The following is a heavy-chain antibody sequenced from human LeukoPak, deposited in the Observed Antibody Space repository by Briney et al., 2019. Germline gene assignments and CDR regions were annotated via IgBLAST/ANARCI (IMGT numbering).Heavy chain of an antibody. J-gene: IGHJ6*02. D-gene: IGHD6-13*01. CDR3: ASGQQLVRDYYGMDV. CDR1: GFTFSSYA. V-gene: IGHV3-23*01. CDR2: ISGSGGST. Sequence: PGGSLRLSCAASGFTFSSYAMSWVRQAPGKGLEWVSAISGSGGSTYYADSVKGRFTISRDNAKNSLYLQMNSLRAEDTAVYYCASGQQLVRDYYGMDVWGQGTTVTVSS.